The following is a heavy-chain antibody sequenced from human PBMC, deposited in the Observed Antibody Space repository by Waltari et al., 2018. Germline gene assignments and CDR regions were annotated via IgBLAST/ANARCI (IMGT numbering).Heavy chain of an antibody. CDR3: TRDDGAPYDY. V-gene: IGHV3-49*03. J-gene: IGHJ4*02. CDR1: GFTFGDYP. Sequence: EVQLVESGGGLVQPGRSLRLSCTASGFTFGDYPMTWFRQAPGKGLEWVGFIRSKAYGGTAEYAASVKGRFNISRDDSNSIDYLQMNSLKPEDSAVYYCTRDDGAPYDYWGQGTLVTVSS. CDR2: IRSKAYGGTA.